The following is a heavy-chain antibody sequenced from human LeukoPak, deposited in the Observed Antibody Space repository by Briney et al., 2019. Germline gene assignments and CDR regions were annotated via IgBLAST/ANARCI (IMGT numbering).Heavy chain of an antibody. Sequence: GASVKVSCKASGYTFTGYYMHWVRQAPGQGLEWMGWINPNSGGTNYAQKFQGRVTMTRDTSISTACMELSRLRSDDTAVYYCARDWRIVGASSEFDYWGQGTLVTVSS. CDR1: GYTFTGYY. V-gene: IGHV1-2*02. D-gene: IGHD1-26*01. J-gene: IGHJ4*02. CDR2: INPNSGGT. CDR3: ARDWRIVGASSEFDY.